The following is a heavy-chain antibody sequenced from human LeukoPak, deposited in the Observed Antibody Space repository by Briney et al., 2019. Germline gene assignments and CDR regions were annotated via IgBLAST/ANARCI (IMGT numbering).Heavy chain of an antibody. CDR3: ARARLGYSSGWPRFDY. J-gene: IGHJ4*02. D-gene: IGHD6-19*01. Sequence: GASVKVSCKASGGTFSSYAISWVRQAPGQGLEWIGGIIPIFGTANYAQKFQGRVTITADESTSTAYMELSSLRSEDTAVYYCARARLGYSSGWPRFDYWGQGTLVTVSS. V-gene: IGHV1-69*13. CDR2: IIPIFGTA. CDR1: GGTFSSYA.